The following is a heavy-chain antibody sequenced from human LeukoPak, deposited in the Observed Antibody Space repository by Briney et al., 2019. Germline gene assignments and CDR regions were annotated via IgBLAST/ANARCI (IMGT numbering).Heavy chain of an antibody. D-gene: IGHD4-11*01. V-gene: IGHV4-59*01. CDR2: IHYSGST. CDR1: GGSITNYY. Sequence: PSQTLSLTCTVSGGSITNYYWTWIRQPPGKGLEWIGYIHYSGSTNYNPSLKSRVTISVDTSKNQFSLKLSSVTAADTAVYYCARASVTYYYYYYMDVWGKGTTVTVSS. CDR3: ARASVTYYYYYYMDV. J-gene: IGHJ6*03.